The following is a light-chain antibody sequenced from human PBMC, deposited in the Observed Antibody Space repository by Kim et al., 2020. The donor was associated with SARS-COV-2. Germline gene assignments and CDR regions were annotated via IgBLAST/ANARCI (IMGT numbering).Light chain of an antibody. CDR1: QSVSSTY. J-gene: IGKJ2*01. Sequence: SLSSGERATLSCRASQSVSSTYIAWYQQKPGQAPRLLIYSTSRRATGIPDRFSGSGSGTDFTLTINRLEPEDFAVYYCQQYANSYTFGQGTKLEIK. CDR3: QQYANSYT. CDR2: STS. V-gene: IGKV3-20*01.